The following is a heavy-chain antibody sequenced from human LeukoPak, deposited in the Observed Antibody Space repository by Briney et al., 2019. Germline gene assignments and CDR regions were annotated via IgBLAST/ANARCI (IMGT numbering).Heavy chain of an antibody. CDR1: GYTFTSYG. Sequence: ASVKVSCKASGYTFTSYGISWVRQAPGQGLEWMGWISVYNGNTNYAQNLQGRVTMTTDTSTSTANMELRSLRSEDTAVYYCARGMGYSYGHPQGAFDIWGQGTMVTVSS. D-gene: IGHD5-18*01. J-gene: IGHJ3*02. CDR3: ARGMGYSYGHPQGAFDI. V-gene: IGHV1-18*01. CDR2: ISVYNGNT.